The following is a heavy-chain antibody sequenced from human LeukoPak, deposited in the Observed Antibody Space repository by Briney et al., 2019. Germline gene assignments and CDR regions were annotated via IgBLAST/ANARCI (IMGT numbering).Heavy chain of an antibody. CDR1: GYTFTGYY. J-gene: IGHJ3*02. D-gene: IGHD6-6*01. Sequence: APVTASCKASGYTFTGYYIHWVRQAPGQGLEWMGWIYPYSGDTNYAQNFQGRVTMTRDTSISTAYMELSSLKSDDTAVYYCARDRNSGSSLDIWGQGTMLTVSS. CDR3: ARDRNSGSSLDI. CDR2: IYPYSGDT. V-gene: IGHV1-2*02.